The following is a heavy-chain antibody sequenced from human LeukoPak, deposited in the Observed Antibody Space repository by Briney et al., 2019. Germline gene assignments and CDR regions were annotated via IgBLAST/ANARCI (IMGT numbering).Heavy chain of an antibody. V-gene: IGHV3-11*04. CDR1: GFTFSDYY. Sequence: GGSLRLSCAASGFTFSDYYMSWIRQAPGKGLEWVSYISSSGSTIYYADSVRGRFTISRDNAKNSLYLQMNSLRAEDTALYYCARRTPNYYFDYWGQGTLVTVSS. CDR2: ISSSGSTI. D-gene: IGHD1-1*01. J-gene: IGHJ4*02. CDR3: ARRTPNYYFDY.